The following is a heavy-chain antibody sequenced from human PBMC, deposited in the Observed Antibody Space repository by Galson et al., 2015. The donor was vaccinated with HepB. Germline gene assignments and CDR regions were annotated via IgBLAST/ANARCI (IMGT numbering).Heavy chain of an antibody. J-gene: IGHJ6*02. V-gene: IGHV1-18*01. CDR1: GYTFTSYG. D-gene: IGHD3-22*01. CDR3: ARSNTYYYDSSGYYPYYYGMDV. Sequence: SVKVSCKASGYTFTSYGISWVRQAPGQGLEWMGWISAYNGNTNYAQKLQGRVTMTTDTSTSTAYMELRSLRSDDTAVYYCARSNTYYYDSSGYYPYYYGMDVWGQGTTVTVSS. CDR2: ISAYNGNT.